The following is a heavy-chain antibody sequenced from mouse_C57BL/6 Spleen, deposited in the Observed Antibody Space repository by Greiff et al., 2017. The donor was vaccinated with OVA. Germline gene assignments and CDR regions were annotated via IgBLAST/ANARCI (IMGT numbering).Heavy chain of an antibody. V-gene: IGHV1-80*01. CDR2: IYPGDGDT. CDR1: GYAFSSYW. Sequence: QVQLKQSGAELVKPGASVKISCKASGYAFSSYWMNWVKQRPGKGLEWIGQIYPGDGDTNYNGKFKGKATLTADKSSSTAYMQLSSLTSEDSAVYFCARGDYYSNYLYAMDYWGQGTSVTVSS. D-gene: IGHD2-5*01. CDR3: ARGDYYSNYLYAMDY. J-gene: IGHJ4*01.